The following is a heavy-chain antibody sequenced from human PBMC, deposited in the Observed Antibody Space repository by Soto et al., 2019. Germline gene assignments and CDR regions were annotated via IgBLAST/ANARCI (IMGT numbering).Heavy chain of an antibody. Sequence: QITLKESGPTLVKPTQTLTLTCTFSGFSLNTRTAGVGWIRQPPGKALEWLALINWNDDERYSPSLKHRLTITKDTSRNHVVLTMTNVDPVDTATYYCAHRHDLGGFDIWGQGTTVTVSS. V-gene: IGHV2-5*01. D-gene: IGHD2-15*01. CDR3: AHRHDLGGFDI. CDR1: GFSLNTRTAG. CDR2: INWNDDE. J-gene: IGHJ3*02.